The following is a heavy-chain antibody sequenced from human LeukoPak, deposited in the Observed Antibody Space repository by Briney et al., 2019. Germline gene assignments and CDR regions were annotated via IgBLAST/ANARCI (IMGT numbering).Heavy chain of an antibody. CDR2: IYPGDSDT. CDR3: ARHLNYYGSGSYDY. D-gene: IGHD3-10*01. V-gene: IGHV5-51*01. J-gene: IGHJ4*02. CDR1: GYSFTSYW. Sequence: GESLKISCKGPGYSFTSYWIGWVRQMPGKGLEWMGIIYPGDSDTRYSPSFQGQVTISADKSISTAYLQWSSLKASDTAVYYCARHLNYYGSGSYDYWGQGTLVTVSS.